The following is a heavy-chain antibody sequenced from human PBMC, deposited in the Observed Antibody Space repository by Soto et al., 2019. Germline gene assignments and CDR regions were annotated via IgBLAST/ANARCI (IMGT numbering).Heavy chain of an antibody. CDR3: ASSSFLRSGDLVHGVDV. D-gene: IGHD3-10*01. J-gene: IGHJ6*02. V-gene: IGHV4-34*01. CDR1: GGSFSGYY. Sequence: QVQLQQWGAGLLKSSETLSLTCAVHGGSFSGYYWDWIRQPPGKGLEWIGDVNHGGTSNYNPSLKSPAIISVATSKTPFSLKLTSVTAEVTALSFCASSSFLRSGDLVHGVDVWGQGTTVTVSS. CDR2: VNHGGTS.